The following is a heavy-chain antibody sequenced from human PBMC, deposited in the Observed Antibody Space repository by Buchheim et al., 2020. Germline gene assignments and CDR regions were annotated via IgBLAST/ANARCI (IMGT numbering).Heavy chain of an antibody. CDR1: GFTFSSYG. Sequence: QVQLVESGGGVVQPGRSLRLSCAASGFTFSSYGMHWVRQAPGKGLEWVSVIYSGGSTYYADSVKGRFTISRDNSKNTLYLQMNSLRAEDTAVYYCARVGSGYYTVDYWGQGTL. J-gene: IGHJ4*02. CDR3: ARVGSGYYTVDY. CDR2: IYSGGST. D-gene: IGHD3-22*01. V-gene: IGHV3-NL1*01.